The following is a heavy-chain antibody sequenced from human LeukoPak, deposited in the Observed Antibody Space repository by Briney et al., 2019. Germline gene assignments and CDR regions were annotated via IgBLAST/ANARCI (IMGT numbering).Heavy chain of an antibody. CDR2: INHSGST. CDR1: GGSFSGHY. J-gene: IGHJ4*02. Sequence: PSETLSLTCAVSGGSFSGHYWNWIRQPPGKGLEWIGEINHSGSTNYNPSLKSRVTISVDTSKNQFSLKLSSVTAADTAVYYCARGNYYDSSGHLSPFDYWGQGTLVTVSA. D-gene: IGHD3-22*01. CDR3: ARGNYYDSSGHLSPFDY. V-gene: IGHV4-34*01.